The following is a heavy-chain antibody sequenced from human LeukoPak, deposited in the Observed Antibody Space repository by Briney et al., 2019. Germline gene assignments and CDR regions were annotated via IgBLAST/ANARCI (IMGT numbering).Heavy chain of an antibody. Sequence: SETLSLTCTVSGDSISSYYWSWIRQPPGKGLERIGYIYYSGSTNYNPSLKSRVTISVDTSKNQFSLKLSSVTAADTAVYYCARVNSPPDLYVWGSNRYYYFDYWGQGTLVTVSS. CDR2: IYYSGST. CDR1: GDSISSYY. V-gene: IGHV4-59*01. D-gene: IGHD3-16*02. CDR3: ARVNSPPDLYVWGSNRYYYFDY. J-gene: IGHJ4*02.